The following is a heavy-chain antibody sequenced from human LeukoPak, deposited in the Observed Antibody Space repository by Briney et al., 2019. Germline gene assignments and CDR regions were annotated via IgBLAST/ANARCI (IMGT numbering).Heavy chain of an antibody. CDR1: GYTLTELS. D-gene: IGHD1-14*01. Sequence: ASVKVSCKVSGYTLTELSMHWVRQAPGKGLEWMGGFDPEDGETIYAQKFQGRVTMTEDTSTDTAYMELSSLRSEDTAVYYCATRPHPDRSNYYYYYGMDVWGQGTTVIVSS. CDR2: FDPEDGET. V-gene: IGHV1-24*01. CDR3: ATRPHPDRSNYYYYYGMDV. J-gene: IGHJ6*02.